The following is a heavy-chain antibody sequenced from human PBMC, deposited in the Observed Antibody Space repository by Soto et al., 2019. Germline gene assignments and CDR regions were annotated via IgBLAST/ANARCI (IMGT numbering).Heavy chain of an antibody. D-gene: IGHD3-10*01. Sequence: QVQLVQSGAEVKKPGSSVKVSCKASGGTFSSYAISWVRQAPGQGLEWMGGIIPIFGTANYAQKFQGRVTITADESTSTAYMELSSLRSEDTAVYYCARDYPVEMGSKSRFYYGMDVWGQGTTVTVSS. CDR2: IIPIFGTA. V-gene: IGHV1-69*12. CDR1: GGTFSSYA. J-gene: IGHJ6*02. CDR3: ARDYPVEMGSKSRFYYGMDV.